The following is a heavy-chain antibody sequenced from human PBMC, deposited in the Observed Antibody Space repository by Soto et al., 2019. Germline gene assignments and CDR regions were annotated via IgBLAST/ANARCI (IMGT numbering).Heavy chain of an antibody. V-gene: IGHV1-3*01. Sequence: EASVKVSCKASGYTFTSYGISWVRQAPGQRLEWMGWINAGNGNTKYSQKFQGRVAITRDTSASTAYMELSSLRSEDTAVYYCARGERYYYDSSGYFGFDYWGQGTLVTVSS. CDR2: INAGNGNT. CDR1: GYTFTSYG. J-gene: IGHJ4*02. CDR3: ARGERYYYDSSGYFGFDY. D-gene: IGHD3-22*01.